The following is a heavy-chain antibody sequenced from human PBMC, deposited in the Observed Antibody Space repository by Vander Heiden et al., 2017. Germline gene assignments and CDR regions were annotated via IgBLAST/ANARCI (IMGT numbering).Heavy chain of an antibody. V-gene: IGHV3-21*01. CDR1: GFTFSSYS. CDR3: TRAGQQRVRIPFDY. D-gene: IGHD6-13*01. CDR2: IRSSSSYI. Sequence: EVQLVESGGGLVKPGGSLRLSCAASGFTFSSYSMNWGRQATGKGLEWVASIRSSSSYIYYADLVKGRFTISRDNAKNSLYLQMNSLRDEDTAVYYCTRAGQQRVRIPFDYWGQGTLVTVSS. J-gene: IGHJ4*02.